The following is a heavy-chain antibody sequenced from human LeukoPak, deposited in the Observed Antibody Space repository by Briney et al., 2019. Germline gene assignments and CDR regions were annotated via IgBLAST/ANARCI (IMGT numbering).Heavy chain of an antibody. Sequence: PSETLSLTCTVSGGAIRSGGYYWTWIRQFPGKGLEWIGYIHYSGTTNYNPSLKNRVTISLDTSKNQFSLNLSSVTAADTAVYYCARMGGYSGYATHWGQGTLVTVSS. V-gene: IGHV4-61*08. CDR2: IHYSGTT. CDR1: GGAIRSGGYY. D-gene: IGHD5-12*01. CDR3: ARMGGYSGYATH. J-gene: IGHJ4*02.